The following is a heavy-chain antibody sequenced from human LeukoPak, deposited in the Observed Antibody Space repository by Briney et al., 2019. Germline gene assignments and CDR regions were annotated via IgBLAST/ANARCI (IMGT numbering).Heavy chain of an antibody. Sequence: GGSLRLSCAASGFTFSSYSMNWVRQAPGKGLEWVSSISSSSSYIYYADSVKGRFTISRDNAKNSLYLQMNSQRAEDTAVYYCARDPVAGHFDYWGQGTLVTVSS. CDR1: GFTFSSYS. J-gene: IGHJ4*02. D-gene: IGHD6-19*01. CDR2: ISSSSSYI. V-gene: IGHV3-21*01. CDR3: ARDPVAGHFDY.